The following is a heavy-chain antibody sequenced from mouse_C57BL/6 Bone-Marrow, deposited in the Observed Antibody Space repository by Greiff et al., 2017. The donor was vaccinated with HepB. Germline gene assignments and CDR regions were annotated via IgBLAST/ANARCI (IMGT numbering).Heavy chain of an antibody. CDR1: GYSFTGYY. V-gene: IGHV1-42*01. CDR3: VRTHYYGSSYVAWFAY. CDR2: INPSTGGT. D-gene: IGHD1-1*01. J-gene: IGHJ3*01. Sequence: VQLQQSGPELVKPGASVKISCKASGYSFTGYYMNWVKQSPEKSLEWIGEINPSTGGTTYNQKFKAKATLTVDKSSSTAYMQLKSLTSEDSAVYYCVRTHYYGSSYVAWFAYWGQGTLVTVSA.